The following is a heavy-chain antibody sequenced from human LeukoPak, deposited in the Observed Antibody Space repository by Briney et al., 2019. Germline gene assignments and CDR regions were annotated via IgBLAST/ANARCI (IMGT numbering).Heavy chain of an antibody. V-gene: IGHV4-59*01. CDR3: ARNAYYFDY. Sequence: PSETLSLTCTVSGGSISSYYWSWIRQPPGKGLEWIGYIYYSGSTNYNPSLKSRVTISVDTSKNQFPLKLSSVTAADTAVYYCARNAYYFDYWGQGTLVTVSS. CDR2: IYYSGST. J-gene: IGHJ4*02. CDR1: GGSISSYY.